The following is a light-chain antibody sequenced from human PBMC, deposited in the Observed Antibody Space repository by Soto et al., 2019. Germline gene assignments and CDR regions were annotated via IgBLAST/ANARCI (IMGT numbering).Light chain of an antibody. Sequence: DIQMTQSPSSLSASVGDRVTITCRASQTIYQALNWYHQKPGNAPRLLISSATALQRGVPSRFSGSGYGAEFTLIISSLLPQDFGTYYCQQSFTSIFTFGPGTKVDV. CDR2: SAT. V-gene: IGKV1-39*01. J-gene: IGKJ3*01. CDR3: QQSFTSIFT. CDR1: QTIYQA.